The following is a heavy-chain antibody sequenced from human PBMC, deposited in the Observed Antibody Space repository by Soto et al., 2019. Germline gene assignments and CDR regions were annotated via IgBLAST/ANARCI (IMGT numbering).Heavy chain of an antibody. CDR3: ARALAKFLTGYYKEENYFDY. D-gene: IGHD3-9*01. V-gene: IGHV5-51*01. J-gene: IGHJ4*02. Sequence: GESLKISCKGSGNSFTSYWIGWVRQMPGKGLEWMGIIYPGDSDTRYSPYFQGQVTISSNKSISTAYLQWSSLKASDTAMYYCARALAKFLTGYYKEENYFDYWGQGTLVTVSS. CDR2: IYPGDSDT. CDR1: GNSFTSYW.